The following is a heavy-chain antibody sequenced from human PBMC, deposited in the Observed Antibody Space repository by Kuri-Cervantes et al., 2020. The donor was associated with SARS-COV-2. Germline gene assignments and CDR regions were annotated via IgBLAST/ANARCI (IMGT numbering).Heavy chain of an antibody. CDR2: ISYDGSNK. V-gene: IGHV3-30*04. D-gene: IGHD3-9*01. J-gene: IGHJ3*02. CDR3: AGAILDAFDI. CDR1: GFTFSSYA. Sequence: LSLTCAASGFTFSSYAMHWVRQAPGKGLEWVAVISYDGSNKYYADSVKGRFTISRDNSKNTLYLQMNGLRAEDTAVYYCAGAILDAFDIWGQGTMVTVSS.